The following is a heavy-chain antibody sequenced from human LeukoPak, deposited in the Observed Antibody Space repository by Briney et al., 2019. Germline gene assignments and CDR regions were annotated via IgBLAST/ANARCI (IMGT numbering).Heavy chain of an antibody. D-gene: IGHD3-10*01. CDR2: INPNSGDT. CDR1: GYTFTGYY. Sequence: ASVKVSCKASGYTFTGYYMHWVRQAPGQGLEWMGWINPNSGDTNYAQKFQGRVTMTRDTSICTAYMELSRLRSDDTAVYYCARDLMVRGVNWFDPWGQGTLVTVSS. V-gene: IGHV1-2*02. J-gene: IGHJ5*02. CDR3: ARDLMVRGVNWFDP.